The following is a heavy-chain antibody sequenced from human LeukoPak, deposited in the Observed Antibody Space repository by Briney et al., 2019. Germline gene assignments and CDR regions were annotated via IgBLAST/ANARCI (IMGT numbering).Heavy chain of an antibody. CDR3: AKDSVAMYSYDSSVYRNNWFDP. CDR2: ITGGGGSS. J-gene: IGHJ5*02. D-gene: IGHD3-22*01. CDR1: GFTFSSYA. Sequence: PGGSLRLSCAASGFTFSSYAMTWVRQAPGKGLEWVSAITGGGGSSSYAESVKGRFTISRDNSKNTLYLQMNSLRAEDTAIYYCAKDSVAMYSYDSSVYRNNWFDPWGQGTLVTVSS. V-gene: IGHV3-23*01.